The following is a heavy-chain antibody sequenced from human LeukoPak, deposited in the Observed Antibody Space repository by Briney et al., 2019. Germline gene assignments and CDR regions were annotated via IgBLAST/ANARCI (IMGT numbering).Heavy chain of an antibody. CDR2: IRYDGSNK. CDR3: AREGWLVLDY. V-gene: IGHV3-30*02. Sequence: AGGSLRLSCAASGFTFSSYGMHWVRQAPGKGLEWVAFIRYDGSNKYYADSVKGRFTISRDNAKNSLYLQMNSLRAEDTAVYYCAREGWLVLDYWGQGTLVTVSS. J-gene: IGHJ4*02. D-gene: IGHD6-19*01. CDR1: GFTFSSYG.